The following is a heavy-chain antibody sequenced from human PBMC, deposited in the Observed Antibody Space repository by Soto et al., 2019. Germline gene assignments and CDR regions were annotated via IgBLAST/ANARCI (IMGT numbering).Heavy chain of an antibody. V-gene: IGHV1-69*01. CDR3: ARGWNDFPH. CDR1: GGTFSSYV. J-gene: IGHJ4*02. CDR2: IIPISGRA. D-gene: IGHD1-1*01. Sequence: QVQLVQSGAEVKKPGSSVKVACKASGGTFSSYVISWVRQAPGQGLECMGGIIPISGRANYAPNFQGRVSMAAAESTTTVYMELSSLRSEDTAVYYCARGWNDFPHWGQGTLVTVSS.